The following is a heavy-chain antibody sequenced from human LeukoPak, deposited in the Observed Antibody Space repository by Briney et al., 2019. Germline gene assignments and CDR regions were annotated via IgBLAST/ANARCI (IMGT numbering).Heavy chain of an antibody. V-gene: IGHV3-15*07. Sequence: PGGSLRLSCAASGFTFNTFWMNWVHQAPGKGLEWVGRIKSKTDGGTTDYAAPVKGRFTISRDDSKNMLYLQMNSLKTEDTAVYYCTRGDYGDHTDLDYWGQGTLVTVSS. J-gene: IGHJ4*02. D-gene: IGHD4-17*01. CDR2: IKSKTDGGTT. CDR1: GFTFNTFW. CDR3: TRGDYGDHTDLDY.